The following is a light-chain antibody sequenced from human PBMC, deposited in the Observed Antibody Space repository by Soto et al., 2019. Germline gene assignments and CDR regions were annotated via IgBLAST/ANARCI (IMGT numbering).Light chain of an antibody. Sequence: DIQMTQSPSSLSASVGDRVTITCRASQSISSYLNWYQQKPGKAPKLLIYAASSLQSGVPSRFSGSGSGTDFTLTISSLQSEDFAVYYCQQYNNWPPITFGQGTQLEIK. CDR2: AAS. CDR1: QSISSY. J-gene: IGKJ5*01. V-gene: IGKV1-39*01. CDR3: QQYNNWPPIT.